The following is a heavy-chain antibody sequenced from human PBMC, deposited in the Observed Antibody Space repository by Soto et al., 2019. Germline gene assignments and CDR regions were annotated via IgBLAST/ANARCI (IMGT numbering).Heavy chain of an antibody. V-gene: IGHV4-31*03. CDR2: IDRSGTT. CDR3: VRGRGYSYRNYFDL. Sequence: TLSLNCTVSSVSINSGGYYWTWIRQHTEKGLEWVGNIDRSGTTYYDPALRRRPSMSLDTSQNLYPLQETSMAAADAVLYFCVRGRGYSYRNYFDLWGQGRLVTVSS. CDR1: SVSINSGGYY. J-gene: IGHJ5*02. D-gene: IGHD5-18*01.